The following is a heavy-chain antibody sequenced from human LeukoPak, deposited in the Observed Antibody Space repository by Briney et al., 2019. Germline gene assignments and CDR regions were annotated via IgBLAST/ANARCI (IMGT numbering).Heavy chain of an antibody. V-gene: IGHV3-23*01. CDR2: INGYVT. D-gene: IGHD1-26*01. CDR3: TKKVWSGSYPFDD. Sequence: GGSLRLSCAASGLTFSSSAFSWVRQAPGKGLEWVSAINGYVTYYADSVKGRFSISRDNSKTTLYLQMNSLRAEDTAIYYCTKKVWSGSYPFDDWGQGTLVTVSS. CDR1: GLTFSSSA. J-gene: IGHJ4*02.